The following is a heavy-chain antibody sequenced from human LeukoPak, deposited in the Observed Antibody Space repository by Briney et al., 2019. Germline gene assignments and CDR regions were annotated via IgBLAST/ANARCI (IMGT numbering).Heavy chain of an antibody. D-gene: IGHD2-2*01. V-gene: IGHV4-59*01. CDR2: IYYSGST. CDR3: ARGGRGGGYCSSTSCYGLDNWFDP. J-gene: IGHJ5*02. Sequence: SETLSLTCTVSGGSISSYYWSWIRQPPGKGLEWIGYIYYSGSTNYNPSLKSRVTISVDTSKNQFSLEPSSVTAADTAVYYCARGGRGGGYCSSTSCYGLDNWFDPWGQGTLVTVSS. CDR1: GGSISSYY.